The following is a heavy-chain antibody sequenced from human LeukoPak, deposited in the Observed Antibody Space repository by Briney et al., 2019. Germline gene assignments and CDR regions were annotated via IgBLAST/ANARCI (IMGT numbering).Heavy chain of an antibody. D-gene: IGHD6-19*01. J-gene: IGHJ5*02. Sequence: AASVKVSCKASGYTFTSYGISWVRQALGQGLEWMGWISAYNGNTNYAQKLQGRVTMTTDTSTSTAYMELRSLRSDDTAVYYCARSSLAVAGNGYWFDPWGQGTLVTVSS. CDR1: GYTFTSYG. CDR2: ISAYNGNT. V-gene: IGHV1-18*01. CDR3: ARSSLAVAGNGYWFDP.